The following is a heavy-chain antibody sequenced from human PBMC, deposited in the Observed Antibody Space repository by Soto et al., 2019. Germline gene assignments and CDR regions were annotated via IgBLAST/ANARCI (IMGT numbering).Heavy chain of an antibody. CDR3: AKVPTQLFGADDY. Sequence: EVQLLESGGGLVQPGGSLRLSCAASGFTFSSYAMSWVRQAPGKGLEWVSAISGSGGSTYYADSVKGRFTISRDNSKNTLYLQMNSLRAEDTAVYCCAKVPTQLFGADDYWGQGTLVTVSS. CDR1: GFTFSSYA. D-gene: IGHD3-10*02. J-gene: IGHJ4*02. CDR2: ISGSGGST. V-gene: IGHV3-23*01.